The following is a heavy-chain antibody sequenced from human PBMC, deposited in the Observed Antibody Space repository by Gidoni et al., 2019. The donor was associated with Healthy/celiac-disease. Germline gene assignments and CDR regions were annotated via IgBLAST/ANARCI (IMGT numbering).Heavy chain of an antibody. Sequence: EVQLLESGGGLVQPGGSLRLSCAASGFTFSSYAMSWVAQAPGKGLEWVSAISGRGGSTYYADSVKGRFTISRDNSKNTLYLQMNSLRAEDTAVYYCAKGGQDIVVVPAAGSLSPGEYYFDYWGQGTLVTVSS. V-gene: IGHV3-23*01. CDR2: ISGRGGST. CDR1: GFTFSSYA. D-gene: IGHD2-2*01. CDR3: AKGGQDIVVVPAAGSLSPGEYYFDY. J-gene: IGHJ4*02.